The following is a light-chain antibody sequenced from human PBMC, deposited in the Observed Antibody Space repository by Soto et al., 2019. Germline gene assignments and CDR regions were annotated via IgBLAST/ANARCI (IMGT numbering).Light chain of an antibody. CDR1: QSVSSY. J-gene: IGKJ4*01. CDR2: EAS. CDR3: QQRKNWPPLT. V-gene: IGKV3-11*01. Sequence: EIVLTQSPATLSLSPGERATLSCRASQSVSSYLAWYQQKPGQAPRLLIYEASNRGTGIPARFSGSGSGTDFTLTISSLEPEDFAVYYCQQRKNWPPLTFGGGTKVEIK.